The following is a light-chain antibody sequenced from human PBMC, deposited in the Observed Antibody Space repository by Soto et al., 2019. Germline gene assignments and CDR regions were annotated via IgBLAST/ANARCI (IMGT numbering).Light chain of an antibody. CDR3: SSYTSSSTFAV. V-gene: IGLV2-14*01. CDR2: DVS. Sequence: QSVLTQPASVSGSPGQSITISCTGTSSDVGGYNYVSWYQQYPGKAPKLMIYDVSNRPSGVSNRFSGSKSGNTASLTISGLQAEEEADYYCSSYTSSSTFAVFGGGTQLTVL. J-gene: IGLJ7*01. CDR1: SSDVGGYNY.